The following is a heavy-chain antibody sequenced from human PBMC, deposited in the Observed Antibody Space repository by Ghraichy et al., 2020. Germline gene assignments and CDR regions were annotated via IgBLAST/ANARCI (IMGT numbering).Heavy chain of an antibody. V-gene: IGHV2-5*01. J-gene: IGHJ4*02. D-gene: IGHD3-22*01. CDR3: VHRGDYYDSSDYWEN. Sequence: SGPTLVKPTQTLTLTCTFSGFSLSTSGVGVGWIRQPPGKALEWLAVIYWNDDKRYSPSLKSRLTITKDTSKNQVVLTMTNMDPVDTATYYCVHRGDYYDSSDYWENWGQGTLVTVSS. CDR1: GFSLSTSGVG. CDR2: IYWNDDK.